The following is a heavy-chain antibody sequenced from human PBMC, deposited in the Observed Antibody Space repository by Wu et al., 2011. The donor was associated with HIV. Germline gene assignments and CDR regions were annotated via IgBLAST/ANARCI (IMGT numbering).Heavy chain of an antibody. V-gene: IGHV1-69*01. CDR3: ARGPRDILTGISPQFHLDV. CDR1: GGNFSSFT. J-gene: IGHJ6*02. Sequence: QVQLVQSGAEVKKPGSSVKVSCRASGGNFSSFTINWVRQAPGHGLEWMGGIIPPFGVPNYAKRFQGRATITTDESTGRVDMRLSSLRSEDTAVYFCARGPRDILTGISPQFHLDVWGQGTTVTVSS. CDR2: IIPPFGVP. D-gene: IGHD3-9*01.